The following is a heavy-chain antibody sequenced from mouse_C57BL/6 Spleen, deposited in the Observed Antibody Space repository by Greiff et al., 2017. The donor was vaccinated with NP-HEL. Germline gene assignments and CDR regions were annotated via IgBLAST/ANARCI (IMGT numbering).Heavy chain of an antibody. J-gene: IGHJ3*01. CDR3: ARQAYHSQAWFAY. Sequence: EVKLMESGPELVKPGASVKISCKASGYSFTGYFMNWVKQSHGKSLEWIGRINPYNGDTFYNQKFKGKATLTVDKSSSTAHMELLSLKSEDFAVYYCARQAYHSQAWFAYWGQGTLVTVSA. V-gene: IGHV1-37*01. CDR1: GYSFTGYF. CDR2: INPYNGDT. D-gene: IGHD2-10*01.